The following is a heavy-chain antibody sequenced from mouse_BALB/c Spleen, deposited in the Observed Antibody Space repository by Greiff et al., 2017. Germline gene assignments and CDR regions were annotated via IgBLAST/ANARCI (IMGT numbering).Heavy chain of an antibody. Sequence: DVQLVESGGGLVQPGGSLKLSCAASGFTFSSYAMSWVRQSPEKRLEWVAEISSGGSYTYYPDTVTGRFTISRDNAKNTLYLEMSSLRSEDTAMYYCARDQRGMDYWGQGTSVTVSS. CDR2: ISSGGSYT. CDR1: GFTFSSYA. V-gene: IGHV5-9-4*01. J-gene: IGHJ4*01. CDR3: ARDQRGMDY.